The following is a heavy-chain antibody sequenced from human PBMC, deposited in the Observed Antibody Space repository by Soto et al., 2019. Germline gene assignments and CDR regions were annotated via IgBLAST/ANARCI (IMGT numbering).Heavy chain of an antibody. CDR3: ARGYDILTGYPDAFDI. Sequence: ASVKVSCKASGYTFTGYYMHWVRQAPGQGLEWMGWINPNSGGTNYAQKFQGWVTMTRDTSISTAYMELSRLRSDDTAVYYCARGYDILTGYPDAFDIWGQGTMVTVSS. D-gene: IGHD3-9*01. CDR1: GYTFTGYY. CDR2: INPNSGGT. V-gene: IGHV1-2*04. J-gene: IGHJ3*02.